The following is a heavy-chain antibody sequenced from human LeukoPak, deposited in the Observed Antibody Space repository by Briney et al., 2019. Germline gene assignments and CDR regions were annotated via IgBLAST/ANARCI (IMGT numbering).Heavy chain of an antibody. J-gene: IGHJ4*02. D-gene: IGHD3-9*01. V-gene: IGHV1-69*04. Sequence: SVKVSCKASGGTFSSYAISWVRQAPGQGLEWMGRIIPIFGIANYAQKFQGRVTITADKSTSTAYMELSSLRSEDTAVYYCARGGYDILTGYPYYFDYWGQGTLVTVSS. CDR2: IIPIFGIA. CDR1: GGTFSSYA. CDR3: ARGGYDILTGYPYYFDY.